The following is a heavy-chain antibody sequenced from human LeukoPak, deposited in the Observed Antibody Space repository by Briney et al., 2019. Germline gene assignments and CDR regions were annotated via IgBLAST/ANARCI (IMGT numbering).Heavy chain of an antibody. V-gene: IGHV1-2*06. D-gene: IGHD4-11*01. CDR2: INPNSGGT. CDR3: ARPNDYSNYIDY. J-gene: IGHJ4*02. CDR1: GYTFTGYY. Sequence: ASVNVSCKASGYTFTGYYMHWVRQAPGQGLEWMGRINPNSGGTNYAQKFQGRVTMTRDTSISTAYMELSRLRSDDTAVYYCARPNDYSNYIDYWGQGTLVTVSS.